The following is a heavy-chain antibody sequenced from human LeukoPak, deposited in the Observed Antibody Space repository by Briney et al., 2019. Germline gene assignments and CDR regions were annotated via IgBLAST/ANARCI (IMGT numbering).Heavy chain of an antibody. CDR3: ATIPTEGDYYYYYGMDV. D-gene: IGHD2-21*01. V-gene: IGHV3-74*01. CDR2: INSDGSST. Sequence: HPGGSLRLSCAASGFTFSSYWMPWVRQAPGKGLVWVSRINSDGSSTSYADSVKGRFTISRDNAKNTLYLQMNSLRAEDTAVYYCATIPTEGDYYYYYGMDVWGQGTTVTVSS. CDR1: GFTFSSYW. J-gene: IGHJ6*02.